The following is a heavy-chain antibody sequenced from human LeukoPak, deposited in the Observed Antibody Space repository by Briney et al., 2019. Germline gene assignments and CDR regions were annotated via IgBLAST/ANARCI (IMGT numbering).Heavy chain of an antibody. J-gene: IGHJ4*02. V-gene: IGHV3-30*02. Sequence: GGSLRLSCTASGFTFSSYGMHWVRQAPGKGLYWVSFIPYDGSDKYYADSVKGRFTISRDNSKNTLYLQMNSLRDEDTAVYYCAKGRTITYYWGQGTLVTVSS. CDR3: AKGRTITYY. CDR2: IPYDGSDK. CDR1: GFTFSSYG. D-gene: IGHD4/OR15-4a*01.